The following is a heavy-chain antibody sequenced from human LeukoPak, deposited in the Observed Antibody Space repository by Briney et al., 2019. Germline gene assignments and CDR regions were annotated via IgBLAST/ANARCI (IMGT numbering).Heavy chain of an antibody. CDR1: GGNFGGFY. CDR2: INPNSGGT. J-gene: IGHJ4*02. Sequence: ASVKVSCKACGGNFGGFYMHWVRQDTGHGLEWMGWINPNSGGTNYAQTFQGRVTVTSDTTMSTACMELTRLTSDDSAVYYCARSKYDVLTGSPDYWGQGTLVTVSS. CDR3: ARSKYDVLTGSPDY. D-gene: IGHD3-9*01. V-gene: IGHV1-2*02.